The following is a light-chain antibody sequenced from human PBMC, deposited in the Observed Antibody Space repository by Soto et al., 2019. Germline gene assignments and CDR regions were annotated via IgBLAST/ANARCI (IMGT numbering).Light chain of an antibody. Sequence: EIVLTQSPGTLSLSPGEGATLSCRASQSVSSSYLAWYQQKPGQAPRLLIYGASSRATGIPDRFSGGGPGKDLTLTISRLEPEDFAVYYCQQYDNSPWTFGQGTQMEIK. V-gene: IGKV3-20*01. CDR3: QQYDNSPWT. CDR1: QSVSSSY. J-gene: IGKJ1*01. CDR2: GAS.